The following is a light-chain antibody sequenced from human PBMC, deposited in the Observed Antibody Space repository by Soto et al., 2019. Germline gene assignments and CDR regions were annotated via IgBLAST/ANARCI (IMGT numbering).Light chain of an antibody. V-gene: IGLV1-44*01. CDR2: SDN. CDR3: AAWDDSLDIGV. Sequence: QSVLTQPPSASGTPGQRVTISCFGSSSNIGRNSVNWYQQLPGTAPKLLIHSDNQRPSGVPDRFSGSKSGTSASLAISGLQSEDESDYYCAAWDDSLDIGVFGTGTKVTVL. J-gene: IGLJ1*01. CDR1: SSNIGRNS.